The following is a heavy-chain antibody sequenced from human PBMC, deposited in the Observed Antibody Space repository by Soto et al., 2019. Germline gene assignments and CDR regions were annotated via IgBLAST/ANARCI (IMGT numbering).Heavy chain of an antibody. Sequence: QVQLQESGPGLVKPSETLSLTCTVSGDSISTFYWSWIRQPPGKGLEWMGYIYYTGSTNYNPSLNTRVTTSLDTSNKQFSLKLSAVTAPDTALYYCTRQRGNSFYYWGQPTLVTVSS. D-gene: IGHD3-10*01. V-gene: IGHV4-59*08. J-gene: IGHJ4*02. CDR2: IYYTGST. CDR1: GDSISTFY. CDR3: TRQRGNSFYY.